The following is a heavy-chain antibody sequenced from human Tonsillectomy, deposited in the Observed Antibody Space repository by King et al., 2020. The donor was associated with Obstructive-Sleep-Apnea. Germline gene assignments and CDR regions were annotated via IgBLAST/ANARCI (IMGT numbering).Heavy chain of an antibody. CDR1: GFIFSSYG. D-gene: IGHD2-15*01. J-gene: IGHJ4*02. CDR3: ARGLSITNYLPHCSGGSCYPVTPWGWGGAGDY. Sequence: VQLVESGGGVVQPGRSLRLSCAASGFIFSSYGMHWVRQAPGKGLEWVAVIWYDGSNKYYADSVKGRFTISRDNSKNTLYLQMNSLRDEDTAVYYGARGLSITNYLPHCSGGSCYPVTPWGWGGAGDYWGQGTLVTVSS. V-gene: IGHV3-33*01. CDR2: IWYDGSNK.